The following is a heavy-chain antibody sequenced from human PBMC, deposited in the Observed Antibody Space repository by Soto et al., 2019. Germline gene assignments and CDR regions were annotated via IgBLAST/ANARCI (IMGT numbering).Heavy chain of an antibody. D-gene: IGHD5-18*01. J-gene: IGHJ4*02. CDR2: IYYSGHT. Sequence: SETLSLTCTVSGGSISSRIYYWGWIRQPPGKGLEWIGSIYYSGHTYYNPSLKSRVTISVDTSKNQFSLKLSSVTAADTAVYSCAREDTAMDYYFDSWGQGTLVTVSS. CDR1: GGSISSRIYY. V-gene: IGHV4-39*02. CDR3: AREDTAMDYYFDS.